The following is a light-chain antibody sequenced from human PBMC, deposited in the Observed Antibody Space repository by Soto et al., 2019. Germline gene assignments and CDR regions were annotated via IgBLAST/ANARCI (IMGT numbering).Light chain of an antibody. CDR1: QGISNY. CDR2: GAS. V-gene: IGKV1-27*01. J-gene: IGKJ1*01. CDR3: QKYSSAPWT. Sequence: DIQMTQSPSSLSASVGDRVTITCRASQGISNYLAWYQQKPGKVPQLLIRGASTLQSGVPSRFKGSGAGTNFSLTITSLQPEDVATYYCQKYSSAPWTFGQGTKVDIK.